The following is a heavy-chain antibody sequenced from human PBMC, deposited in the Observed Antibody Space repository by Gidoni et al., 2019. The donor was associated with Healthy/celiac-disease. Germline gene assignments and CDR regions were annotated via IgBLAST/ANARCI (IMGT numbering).Heavy chain of an antibody. J-gene: IGHJ4*02. CDR3: ARTAWGAAAYFDY. CDR2: IYYSGST. V-gene: IGHV4-59*01. D-gene: IGHD6-13*01. Sequence: QVQLQESGPGLVKPSETLSLTCTVSGGPISSYYWSWIRQPPGKGLEWIGYIYYSGSTNYNPSLKSRVTISVDTSKNQFSLKLSSVTAADTAVYYCARTAWGAAAYFDYWGQGTLVTVSS. CDR1: GGPISSYY.